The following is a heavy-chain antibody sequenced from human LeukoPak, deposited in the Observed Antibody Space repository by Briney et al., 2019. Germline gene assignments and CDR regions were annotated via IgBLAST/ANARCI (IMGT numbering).Heavy chain of an antibody. CDR1: GFTFTSYW. D-gene: IGHD6-19*01. CDR2: IYPGDSDA. J-gene: IGHJ4*02. Sequence: GGSLRLSCAASGFTFTSYWIGWVRQMPGKGLEWMGIIYPGDSDARYSPSFQGQVTISADKSISTAYLQWSSLKASDSAMYYCARLGHSSGWTDLWGQGTLVTVSS. V-gene: IGHV5-51*01. CDR3: ARLGHSSGWTDL.